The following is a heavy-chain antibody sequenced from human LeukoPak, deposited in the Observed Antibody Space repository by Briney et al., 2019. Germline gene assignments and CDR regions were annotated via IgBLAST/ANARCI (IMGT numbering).Heavy chain of an antibody. V-gene: IGHV3-33*06. CDR1: GFTFSNYG. Sequence: GGSLRLSCAASGFTFSNYGMHWVRQAPGKGLEWVAVIWYDGSEKYYADSVKGRFTISRDNSKNTLSLQMNSLRGDDTGVYYCAKDHDWYPFDYWGQGTLVTVSS. CDR2: IWYDGSEK. CDR3: AKDHDWYPFDY. D-gene: IGHD2-21*01. J-gene: IGHJ4*02.